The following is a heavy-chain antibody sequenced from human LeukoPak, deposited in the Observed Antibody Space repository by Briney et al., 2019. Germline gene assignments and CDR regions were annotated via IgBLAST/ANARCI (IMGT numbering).Heavy chain of an antibody. Sequence: SVKVSCKASGGTFSGYAISWVRQAPGQGLEWMGGIIPIFGTANYAQKFQGRVTITADESTSTAYMELSSLRSEDTAVYYCARAPPSYYDSSGYHDYWGQGTLVTVSS. CDR3: ARAPPSYYDSSGYHDY. V-gene: IGHV1-69*13. CDR1: GGTFSGYA. CDR2: IIPIFGTA. J-gene: IGHJ4*02. D-gene: IGHD3-22*01.